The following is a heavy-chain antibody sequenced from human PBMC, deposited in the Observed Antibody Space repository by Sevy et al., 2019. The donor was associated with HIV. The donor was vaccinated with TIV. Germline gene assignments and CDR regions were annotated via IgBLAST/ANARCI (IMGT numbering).Heavy chain of an antibody. Sequence: GGSLRLSCAASGFMFSSYSMNWVRQAPWKGLEWVSSISSDSNYIYYADSVKGRFTISRDNAKNSLYLQMNSLRAEDTAVYYCAGPDATGGMDVWGQGSTVTVSS. CDR2: ISSDSNYI. J-gene: IGHJ6*02. V-gene: IGHV3-21*01. CDR1: GFMFSSYS. CDR3: AGPDATGGMDV.